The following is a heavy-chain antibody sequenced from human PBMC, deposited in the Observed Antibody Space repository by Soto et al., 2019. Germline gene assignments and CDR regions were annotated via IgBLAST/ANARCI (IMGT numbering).Heavy chain of an antibody. CDR2: INPSGGST. Sequence: ASVKVSCKASGYTFTSYYMHWVRQAPGQGLEWMGIINPSGGSTSYAQKFQGRVTMTRDTSTSTVYMELSSLRSEDTAVYYCARDLAYSGSYRGYYYYGMDVWGQGTTVTVSS. D-gene: IGHD1-26*01. CDR3: ARDLAYSGSYRGYYYYGMDV. J-gene: IGHJ6*02. CDR1: GYTFTSYY. V-gene: IGHV1-46*01.